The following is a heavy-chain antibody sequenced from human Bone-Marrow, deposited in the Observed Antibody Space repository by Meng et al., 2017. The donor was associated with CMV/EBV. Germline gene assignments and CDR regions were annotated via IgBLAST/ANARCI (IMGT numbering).Heavy chain of an antibody. Sequence: GESLKISCAASGFTVSSNYMSWVRQAPGKGLKWVSVIYSGGSTYYADSVKGRFTISRDNSKNTPYLHMNSLRVEDTAVYYCARESGGSRGMDVGGQGTTVTVSS. D-gene: IGHD5-12*01. J-gene: IGHJ6*02. V-gene: IGHV3-53*01. CDR3: ARESGGSRGMDV. CDR1: GFTVSSNY. CDR2: IYSGGST.